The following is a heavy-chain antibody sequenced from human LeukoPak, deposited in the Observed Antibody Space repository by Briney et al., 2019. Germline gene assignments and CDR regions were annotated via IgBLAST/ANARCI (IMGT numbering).Heavy chain of an antibody. V-gene: IGHV4-34*01. J-gene: IGHJ4*02. CDR2: INHSGST. CDR3: ASMGYFDWSSPFDY. D-gene: IGHD3-9*01. CDR1: GGSFSGYY. Sequence: PSETLSLTCAVYGGSFSGYYWSWIRQPPGKGLEWIGEINHSGSTNYNPSLKSRVTISVDTSKNQFSLKLSSVTAAETAVYYCASMGYFDWSSPFDYWGQGTLVTVSS.